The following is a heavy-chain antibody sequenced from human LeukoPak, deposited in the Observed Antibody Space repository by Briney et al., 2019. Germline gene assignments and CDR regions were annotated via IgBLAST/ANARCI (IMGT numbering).Heavy chain of an antibody. CDR3: ARHSARGSNALEIAY. D-gene: IGHD6-13*01. V-gene: IGHV4-39*01. CDR1: GGSISSSIYF. CDR2: VYYSGTT. Sequence: TSETLSLTCTVSGGSISSSIYFWGWIRQPPGKGPEWLGSVYYSGTTYRDPSLKSRVTISVDTTKNQFSLKLSSVTAADTAVYYCARHSARGSNALEIAYWGQGTLVTVSS. J-gene: IGHJ4*02.